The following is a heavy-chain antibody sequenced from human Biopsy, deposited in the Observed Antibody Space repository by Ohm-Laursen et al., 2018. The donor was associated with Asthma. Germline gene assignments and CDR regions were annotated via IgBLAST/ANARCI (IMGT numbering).Heavy chain of an antibody. CDR3: ARDVSFGRFLEWSSGMDV. Sequence: SDTLSLTCTVYGGSFSSNYWSWIRQTPGKGLEWLGDTHHSGYTNYNPSLSSRLTLSVGTSKNQFSLRLTSVTAADTAVYYCARDVSFGRFLEWSSGMDVWGQGTTVTVSS. CDR2: THHSGYT. D-gene: IGHD3-3*01. CDR1: GGSFSSNY. J-gene: IGHJ6*02. V-gene: IGHV4-34*01.